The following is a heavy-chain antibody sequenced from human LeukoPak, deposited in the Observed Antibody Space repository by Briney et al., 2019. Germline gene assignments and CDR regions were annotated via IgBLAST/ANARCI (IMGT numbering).Heavy chain of an antibody. CDR2: ISAYNGNT. J-gene: IGHJ4*02. D-gene: IGHD6-13*01. CDR1: GYTFGSYG. V-gene: IGHV1-18*01. Sequence: ASVKVSCKASGYTFGSYGISWVRQAPGQGLEWMGWISAYNGNTNYAQKVQGRVTMTTDTSTSTAYMELRSLRSDDTAVYYCARDYRSSWSDYFDYWGQGTLVTVSS. CDR3: ARDYRSSWSDYFDY.